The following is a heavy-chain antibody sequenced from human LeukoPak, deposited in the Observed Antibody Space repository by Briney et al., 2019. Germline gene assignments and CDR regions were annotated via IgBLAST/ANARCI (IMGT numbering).Heavy chain of an antibody. D-gene: IGHD3-22*01. CDR2: INHSGST. CDR3: ASIRPNYYDSSGYYPIFPYFDY. CDR1: GGSFSGYY. Sequence: PSETLSLTGAVYGGSFSGYYWSWIRQPPGKGLEWIGEINHSGSTNYNPSLKSRVTISVDTSKNQFSLKLSSVTAADTAVYYCASIRPNYYDSSGYYPIFPYFDYWGQGTLVTVSS. V-gene: IGHV4-34*01. J-gene: IGHJ4*02.